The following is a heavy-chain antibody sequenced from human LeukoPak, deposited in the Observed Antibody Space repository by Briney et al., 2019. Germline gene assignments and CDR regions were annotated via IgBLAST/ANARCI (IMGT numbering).Heavy chain of an antibody. V-gene: IGHV4-59*08. J-gene: IGHJ6*02. CDR1: GDSLSIYY. CDR2: FFYTGTT. CDR3: ARRTDHYHGLDV. Sequence: SETLSLTCSVSGDSLSIYYWNWIRQSPGKGLEWIGYFFYTGTTNYNPSLKSRVSMSVDKSKNLVSLTLRSVTAADSAVYYCARRTDHYHGLDVWGPGTTVIVSS. D-gene: IGHD3/OR15-3a*01.